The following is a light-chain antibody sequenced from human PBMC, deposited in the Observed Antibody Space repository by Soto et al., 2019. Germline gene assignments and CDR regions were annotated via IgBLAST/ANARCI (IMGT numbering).Light chain of an antibody. J-gene: IGKJ1*01. CDR3: QKYNSAPWT. V-gene: IGKV3-11*01. CDR1: QNVRTF. Sequence: EVVLTQSPATLSLSPGERATLSCRASQNVRTFLDWYQQKPGQAPRLLIYGASNRATGIPARFSGSGSGTDFTLTISSLQPEDVATYYCQKYNSAPWTFGQGTKVEIK. CDR2: GAS.